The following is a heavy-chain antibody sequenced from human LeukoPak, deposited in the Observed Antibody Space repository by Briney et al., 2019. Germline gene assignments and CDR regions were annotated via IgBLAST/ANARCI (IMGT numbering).Heavy chain of an antibody. D-gene: IGHD2-2*01. CDR3: ARLGDFVLVPTGSWFDP. V-gene: IGHV4-39*01. Sequence: PSETLSLTCTVSGASITSSAYYWGWLRQPPGKGLEWIGNIYYTGSTHYNPSLKPRVNISVDTSKSQFSLKLRSVTAADTAVYYCARLGDFVLVPTGSWFDPWGQGTLLTVSS. J-gene: IGHJ5*02. CDR1: GASITSSAYY. CDR2: IYYTGST.